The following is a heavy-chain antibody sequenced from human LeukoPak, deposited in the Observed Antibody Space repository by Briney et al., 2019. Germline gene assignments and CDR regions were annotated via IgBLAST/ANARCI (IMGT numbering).Heavy chain of an antibody. CDR1: GFTFNTYN. Sequence: GGSLRLSCVASGFTFNTYNMNWVRQAPGKGLEWVAAISYDGSNKNYADSVKGRFTISRDNSKNTLYLQMNSLRAEDTAVYYCARGVRIAVAGYIDYWGQGTLVTVSS. V-gene: IGHV3-30*03. CDR2: ISYDGSNK. CDR3: ARGVRIAVAGYIDY. J-gene: IGHJ4*02. D-gene: IGHD6-19*01.